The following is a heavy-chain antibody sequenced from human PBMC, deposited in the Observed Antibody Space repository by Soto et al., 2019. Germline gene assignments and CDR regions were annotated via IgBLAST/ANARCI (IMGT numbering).Heavy chain of an antibody. CDR2: INPRDGST. V-gene: IGHV1-46*03. D-gene: IGHD5-12*01. Sequence: QVQLVQSGAEVKKPGASVKVSCKASGYTFSTYYMHWVRQAPGPGLEWMGIINPRDGSTSYPQKFQGRVTITRDTSTSTVYMELSSLRSEDTAVYYCTREAYSGYGNDAFDIWGQGTMVTVSS. CDR3: TREAYSGYGNDAFDI. CDR1: GYTFSTYY. J-gene: IGHJ3*02.